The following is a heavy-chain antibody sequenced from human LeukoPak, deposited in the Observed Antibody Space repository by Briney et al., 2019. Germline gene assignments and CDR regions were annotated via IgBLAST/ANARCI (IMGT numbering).Heavy chain of an antibody. CDR1: GFTFSGSA. V-gene: IGHV3-73*01. J-gene: IGHJ6*03. Sequence: GGSLRLSCAASGFTFSGSAMHWVRQASGKGLEWVGRIRSKAKSYASAYAAWVKGSFTIPSDDSNHKAYLQMDSQKTAGMSVSDCTRALAMTTVTYYYYYYMDVWGKGTTVTVSS. CDR3: TRALAMTTVTYYYYYYMDV. D-gene: IGHD4-11*01. CDR2: IRSKAKSYAS.